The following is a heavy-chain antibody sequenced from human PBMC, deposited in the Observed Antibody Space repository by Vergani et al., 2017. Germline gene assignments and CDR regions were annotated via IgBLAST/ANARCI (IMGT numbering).Heavy chain of an antibody. CDR3: ARSMVRGVVIDY. D-gene: IGHD3-10*01. Sequence: QVQLVQSGAEVKKPGASVKVSCKASGYTFTSYYMHWVRQAPGQGLEWMGIINPSGGSTSYAQKFQGGVTMTRDTSTSPVYMELSSLRSEDTAVYYCARSMVRGVVIDYGGQGTLVTVSS. CDR2: INPSGGST. V-gene: IGHV1-46*01. J-gene: IGHJ4*02. CDR1: GYTFTSYY.